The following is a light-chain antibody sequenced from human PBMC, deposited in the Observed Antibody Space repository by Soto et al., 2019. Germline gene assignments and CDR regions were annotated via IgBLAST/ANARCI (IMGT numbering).Light chain of an antibody. CDR3: QQYGSSPRVT. CDR1: QSVSSSY. J-gene: IGKJ4*01. Sequence: EIVLTQSPGTLSLSPGERATLSCRASQSVSSSYLAWYQQKPGQAPRLLIYGASSRATGIPDRFSGSGSGTDFTLTITRQEPEEFAVYYCQQYGSSPRVTFGGGTKVEIK. V-gene: IGKV3-20*01. CDR2: GAS.